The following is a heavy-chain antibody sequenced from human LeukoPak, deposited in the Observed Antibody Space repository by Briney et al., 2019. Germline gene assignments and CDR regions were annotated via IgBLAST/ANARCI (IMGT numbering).Heavy chain of an antibody. Sequence: GGSLRLSCAASGFTFSSYAMSWVRQAPGKGLEWVPAISGSGGSTHYADSVKGRFTISRDNSKNTLYLQMNSLRAEDTAVYYCAKDRPKWIVVVPAAIHWFDPWGQGTLVTVSS. V-gene: IGHV3-23*01. J-gene: IGHJ5*02. D-gene: IGHD2-2*02. CDR1: GFTFSSYA. CDR3: AKDRPKWIVVVPAAIHWFDP. CDR2: ISGSGGST.